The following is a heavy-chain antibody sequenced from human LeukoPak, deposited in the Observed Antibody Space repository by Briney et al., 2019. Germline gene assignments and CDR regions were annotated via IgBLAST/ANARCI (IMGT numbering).Heavy chain of an antibody. Sequence: RGSLRLSCAASGFTFSSYAMSWVRQAPGKGLEWVSAISGSGGSTFYADSMKGRFTISRDNSKNTLYLQMNSLRAEDTAVYYCAKGLCSTSCYSVPDHVWGQGTTVTVSS. J-gene: IGHJ6*02. D-gene: IGHD2-2*01. CDR2: ISGSGGST. CDR3: AKGLCSTSCYSVPDHV. V-gene: IGHV3-23*01. CDR1: GFTFSSYA.